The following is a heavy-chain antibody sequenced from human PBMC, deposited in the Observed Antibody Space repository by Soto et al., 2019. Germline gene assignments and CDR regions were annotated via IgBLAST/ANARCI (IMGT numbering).Heavy chain of an antibody. Sequence: VQLVQSGAEVKKPGASVKVSCKTSGDSFNDYYIHWVRQAPGQGLEWMGWINPNGGGTKYAQKFKGRVTVTRETSIRTVYMELSSLRSGDTAVYYCARESGGATATLDYYYFYMDVWGKGTTVTVSS. CDR2: INPNGGGT. J-gene: IGHJ6*03. CDR1: GDSFNDYY. V-gene: IGHV1-2*02. CDR3: ARESGGATATLDYYYFYMDV. D-gene: IGHD5-12*01.